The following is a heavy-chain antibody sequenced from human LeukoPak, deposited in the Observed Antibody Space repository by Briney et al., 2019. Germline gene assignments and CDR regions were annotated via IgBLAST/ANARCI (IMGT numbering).Heavy chain of an antibody. V-gene: IGHV1-18*04. CDR2: ISAYNGNT. Sequence: ASVKVSCKASGYTFTSYGISWVQRAPGQGLEWMGWISAYNGNTNYAQKLQGRVTMTTDTSTSTAYMELRSLRSDDTAVYYCARGYYDILTGYSYYFDYWGQGTLVTVSS. J-gene: IGHJ4*02. CDR3: ARGYYDILTGYSYYFDY. D-gene: IGHD3-9*01. CDR1: GYTFTSYG.